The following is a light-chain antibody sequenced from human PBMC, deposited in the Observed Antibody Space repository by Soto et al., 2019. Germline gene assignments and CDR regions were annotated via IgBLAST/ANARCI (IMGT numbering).Light chain of an antibody. CDR3: VAWDDSLRGPV. Sequence: QAVVTQPPSASGTPGQRVTISCSGSRSNIGSNYVYWYQQLPGTAPKLLISRNNQRPSGVPDRFSGSNSGTSASLAISGLRSEDEADYYCVAWDDSLRGPVFGGGTKVTVL. CDR1: RSNIGSNY. CDR2: RNN. V-gene: IGLV1-47*01. J-gene: IGLJ2*01.